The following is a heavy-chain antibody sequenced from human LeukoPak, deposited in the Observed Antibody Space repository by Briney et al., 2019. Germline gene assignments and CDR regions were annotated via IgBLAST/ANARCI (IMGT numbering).Heavy chain of an antibody. CDR1: GGSISRSNYC. CDR3: ARHWGGGSYFSHWFDP. V-gene: IGHV4-39*01. J-gene: IGHJ5*02. D-gene: IGHD1-26*01. Sequence: SETLSLTCTVSGGSISRSNYCWGWIRQPPGKGLEWIASIYYSGSTYYNPSLKSRVTISVDTSKNQFSLKLSSVTAADTAVYYCARHWGGGSYFSHWFDPWGQGTLVTVSS. CDR2: IYYSGST.